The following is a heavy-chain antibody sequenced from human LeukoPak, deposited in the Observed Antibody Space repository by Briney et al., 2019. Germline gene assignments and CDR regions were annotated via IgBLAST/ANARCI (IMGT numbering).Heavy chain of an antibody. CDR2: IKSNTVGGTR. CDR1: GFTFSNAW. J-gene: IGHJ6*02. Sequence: GGSLRLSCAASGFTFSNAWMSWVRPAPGRGLEWVGRIKSNTVGGTREYAARVKGRFTISRDDSKNTLYLQMNSLKTEDTAVYYCTTDCSSTSCYGPSYYYGMDVWRRGTTVTVPS. D-gene: IGHD2-2*01. V-gene: IGHV3-15*01. CDR3: TTDCSSTSCYGPSYYYGMDV.